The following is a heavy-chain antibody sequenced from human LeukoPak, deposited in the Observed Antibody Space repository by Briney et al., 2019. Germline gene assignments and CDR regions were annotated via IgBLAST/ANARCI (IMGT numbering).Heavy chain of an antibody. CDR2: INPNSGET. V-gene: IGHV1-2*02. Sequence: GASVRVSCKASGYTLSGYYIHWVRQAPGQGLEWMGWINPNSGETNYAQKFQGGVTLTRDTSISTFYMEASRLRSDDTAVYFCARYNWNDVVSALDYWGQGTLVTVSS. J-gene: IGHJ4*02. D-gene: IGHD1-1*01. CDR3: ARYNWNDVVSALDY. CDR1: GYTLSGYY.